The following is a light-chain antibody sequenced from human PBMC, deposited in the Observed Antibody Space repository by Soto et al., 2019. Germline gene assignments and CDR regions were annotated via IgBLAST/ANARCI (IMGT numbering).Light chain of an antibody. CDR3: QQTYSTPYT. Sequence: DIQMTQSPSSLSASVGDRVTITSRASQRSSTYLNWYPQKLGEAPSLLIYAATSLQSGFPSRLSGRGSGIDFTLTISSLQPEDFATYYCQQTYSTPYTFGQGNKLESK. J-gene: IGKJ2*01. CDR2: AAT. CDR1: QRSSTY. V-gene: IGKV1-39*01.